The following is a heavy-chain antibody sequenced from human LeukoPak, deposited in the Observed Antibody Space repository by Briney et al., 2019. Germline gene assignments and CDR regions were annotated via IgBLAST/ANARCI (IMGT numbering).Heavy chain of an antibody. CDR2: IIPILGIA. Sequence: ASVKVSCKASGGTFSSYAISWVRQAPGQGLEWMGRIIPILGIANYAQKFKGRVTITAEKSTSTAYMELSSLRSEDTAVYYCASGSGSYYYYFDYWGQGTLVTVSS. J-gene: IGHJ4*02. V-gene: IGHV1-69*04. CDR3: ASGSGSYYYYFDY. D-gene: IGHD3-10*01. CDR1: GGTFSSYA.